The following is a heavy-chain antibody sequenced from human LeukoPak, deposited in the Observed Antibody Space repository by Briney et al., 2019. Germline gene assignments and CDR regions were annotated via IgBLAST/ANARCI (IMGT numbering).Heavy chain of an antibody. CDR1: GYTLTSYS. V-gene: IGHV1-46*01. CDR3: ARDSNWSVDY. J-gene: IGHJ4*02. CDR2: FDHRGDST. D-gene: IGHD6-13*01. Sequence: ASVKVSCKASGYTLTSYSMHWMRQAPGQGLEWMGIFDHRGDSTSHAQKFQGRVSMTSVTSTGTVYMELSSLRSEDTAVYYCARDSNWSVDYWGQGTLVTVSS.